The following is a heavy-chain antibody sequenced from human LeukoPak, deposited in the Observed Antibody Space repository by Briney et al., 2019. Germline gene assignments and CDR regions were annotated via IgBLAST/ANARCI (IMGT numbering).Heavy chain of an antibody. CDR3: ARDQGGGSSWYDY. J-gene: IGHJ4*02. Sequence: PSETLSLTCTVSGSSIINYYWSWIRQPPGKGLEWIGYMYNSGSTNYNPSLKSRVTISVDTSKNQFSLKLSSVTAADTAVYYCARDQGGGSSWYDYWGQGTLVTVSS. D-gene: IGHD6-13*01. CDR2: MYNSGST. V-gene: IGHV4-59*01. CDR1: GSSIINYY.